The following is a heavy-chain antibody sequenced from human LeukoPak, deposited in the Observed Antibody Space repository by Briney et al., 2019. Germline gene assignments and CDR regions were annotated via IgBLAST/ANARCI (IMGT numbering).Heavy chain of an antibody. CDR3: ARGVATIYYLDY. CDR1: GFTFSSYS. V-gene: IGHV3-21*01. Sequence: GGSLRLSCAASGFTFSSYSVNWVRQAPGKGLEWVSSISSSSSYIYYADSVKGRFTISRDNAKNSLYLQMNSLRAEDTAVYYCARGVATIYYLDYWGQGTLVTVSS. D-gene: IGHD5-12*01. J-gene: IGHJ4*02. CDR2: ISSSSSYI.